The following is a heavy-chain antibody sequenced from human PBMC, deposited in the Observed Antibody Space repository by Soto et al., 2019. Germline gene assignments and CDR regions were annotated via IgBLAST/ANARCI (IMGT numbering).Heavy chain of an antibody. Sequence: GGSLRLSCAVSGFICSSYDMSWVRQAPGKGLEWVSTILVGGSTHYEDSVKGRFTISRDTSKNTVYLQMNSLTAGDTAFYYCAKEPATSGGAFEIYGQGPMVTV. CDR1: GFICSSYD. J-gene: IGHJ3*02. V-gene: IGHV3-23*01. CDR3: AKEPATSGGAFEI. D-gene: IGHD1-26*01. CDR2: ILVGGST.